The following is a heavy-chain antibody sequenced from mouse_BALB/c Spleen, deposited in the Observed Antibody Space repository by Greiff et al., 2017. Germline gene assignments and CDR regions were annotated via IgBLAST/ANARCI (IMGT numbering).Heavy chain of an antibody. CDR2: ISSGSSTI. CDR1: GFTFSSFG. CDR3: ARSGTTATYWYFDV. D-gene: IGHD1-2*01. V-gene: IGHV5-17*02. J-gene: IGHJ1*01. Sequence: EVQLVESGGGLVQPGGSRKLSCAASGFTFSSFGMHWVRQAPEKGLEWVAYISSGSSTIYYADTVKGRFTISRDNPKNTLFLQMTSLRSEDTAMYYCARSGTTATYWYFDVWGAGTTVTVSS.